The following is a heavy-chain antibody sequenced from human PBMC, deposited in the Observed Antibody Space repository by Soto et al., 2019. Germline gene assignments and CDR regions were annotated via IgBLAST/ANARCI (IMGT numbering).Heavy chain of an antibody. D-gene: IGHD3-16*01. Sequence: SETLSLTCAVSGGSISRGDYFWSWIRQPPGQGPECIGSIDYSGSTHYSPALASRVTLSVDTSKNQFSLRLTSVTAADTAVYYCARGRGAFDPWGQGTLVTVSS. J-gene: IGHJ5*02. CDR2: IDYSGST. CDR1: GGSISRGDYF. V-gene: IGHV4-30-4*01. CDR3: ARGRGAFDP.